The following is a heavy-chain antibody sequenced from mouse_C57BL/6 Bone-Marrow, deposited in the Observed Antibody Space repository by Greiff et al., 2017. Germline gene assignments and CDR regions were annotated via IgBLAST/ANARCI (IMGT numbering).Heavy chain of an antibody. CDR3: ARHSSGARDY. D-gene: IGHD3-1*01. Sequence: QVQLQQPGAELVRPGTSVKLSCKASGYTFTSYWMHWVKQRPGQGLEWIGVIDPSDSYTNYNQKFKGKATLTVDTSSSTAYMQLSSLASEDSAVYYCARHSSGARDYWGQGTSVTVSS. V-gene: IGHV1-59*01. CDR2: IDPSDSYT. J-gene: IGHJ4*01. CDR1: GYTFTSYW.